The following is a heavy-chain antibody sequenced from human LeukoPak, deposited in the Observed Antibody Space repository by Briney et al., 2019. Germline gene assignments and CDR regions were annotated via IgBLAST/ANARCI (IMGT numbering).Heavy chain of an antibody. CDR3: ARCWRDGSLPFDY. V-gene: IGHV4-31*03. D-gene: IGHD5-24*01. Sequence: PSQTLSLTCTVSGGSISSGGYYWSWIRQHPGKGLEWIGYIYYSGSTYYNPSLKSRVTISVDTSKNQFSLKLSSVTAADTAVYYCARCWRDGSLPFDYWGQGTLVTVSS. J-gene: IGHJ4*02. CDR2: IYYSGST. CDR1: GGSISSGGYY.